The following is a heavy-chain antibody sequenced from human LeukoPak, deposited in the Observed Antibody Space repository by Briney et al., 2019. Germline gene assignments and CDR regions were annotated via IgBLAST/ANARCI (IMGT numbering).Heavy chain of an antibody. D-gene: IGHD3-22*01. J-gene: IGHJ4*02. CDR3: ARTPYYYDSSGYTGPYFDY. Sequence: SETLSLTCTVSGGSISSYYWSWIRQPPGKGLEWIGYIYYSGSTNYNPSLKSRVTISVDTSNNQFSLKLSSVTAADTAVYYCARTPYYYDSSGYTGPYFDYWGQGTLVTVSS. V-gene: IGHV4-59*01. CDR1: GGSISSYY. CDR2: IYYSGST.